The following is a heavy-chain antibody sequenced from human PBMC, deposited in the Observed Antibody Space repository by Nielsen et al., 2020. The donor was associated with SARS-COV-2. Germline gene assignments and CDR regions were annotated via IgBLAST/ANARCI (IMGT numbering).Heavy chain of an antibody. Sequence: SETLSLTCTVSGGSISSYYWSWIRQPPGKGLEWIGYIYYSGNTSYNPSLKSRVTISVDSSKNQFSLKLSTVTAADTAVYYCARGGTIRPLDYWGQGTPVTVSS. D-gene: IGHD1-1*01. CDR2: IYYSGNT. CDR3: ARGGTIRPLDY. J-gene: IGHJ4*02. CDR1: GGSISSYY. V-gene: IGHV4-59*01.